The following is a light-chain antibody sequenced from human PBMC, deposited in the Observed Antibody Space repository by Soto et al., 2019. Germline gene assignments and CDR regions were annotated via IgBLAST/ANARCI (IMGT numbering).Light chain of an antibody. CDR3: QQYITYST. V-gene: IGKV1-5*01. CDR1: QSISTS. CDR2: GAF. J-gene: IGKJ1*01. Sequence: DIQMTQSPSTLSASVGDTVTITCRASQSISTSLAWYQQKPGKAPNLLISGAFTLEEGVPSRFRGSGSGTEFTLTITSLQTDDFATYYCQQYITYSTFGQGTKVDIK.